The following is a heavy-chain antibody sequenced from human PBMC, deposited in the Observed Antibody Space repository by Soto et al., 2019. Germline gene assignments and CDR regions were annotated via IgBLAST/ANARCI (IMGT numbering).Heavy chain of an antibody. CDR1: GGSISSYY. V-gene: IGHV4-59*08. D-gene: IGHD2-2*01. Sequence: SETLSLTCTVSGGSISSYYWSWIRQPPGKGLEWIGYIYYSGSTNYNPSLKSRVTISVDTSKNQFSLKVSSVTVADTAVYYCARLGGYCSSTNCYGYSGMDVWGQGTTVTVS. CDR2: IYYSGST. J-gene: IGHJ6*02. CDR3: ARLGGYCSSTNCYGYSGMDV.